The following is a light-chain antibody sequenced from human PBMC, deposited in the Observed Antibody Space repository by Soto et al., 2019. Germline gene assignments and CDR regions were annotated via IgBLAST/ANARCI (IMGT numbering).Light chain of an antibody. V-gene: IGKV4-1*01. J-gene: IGKJ4*01. CDR3: QHYYNSTLT. CDR2: WAS. CDR1: QSVLYSSNNKNY. Sequence: DIVLTQSPDSLAVSLGARATINCKSSQSVLYSSNNKNYSAWYQQKPGQPPKLLIYWASTREAGVPDRFSCSGSGTDFTLNISSLHADDLAVYYWQHYYNSTLTIGGGTKVEIK.